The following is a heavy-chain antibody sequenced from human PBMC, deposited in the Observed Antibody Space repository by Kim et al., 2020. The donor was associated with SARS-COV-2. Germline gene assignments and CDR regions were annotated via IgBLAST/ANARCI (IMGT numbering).Heavy chain of an antibody. D-gene: IGHD6-6*01. Sequence: SETLSLTCTVSGGSISSGGYYWSWIRQHPGKGLEWIGYIYYSGSTYYNPSLKSRVTISVDTSKNQFSLKLSSVTAADTAVYYCATTSIAARPVNFDYWGQGTLVTVSS. CDR3: ATTSIAARPVNFDY. J-gene: IGHJ4*02. V-gene: IGHV4-31*03. CDR1: GGSISSGGYY. CDR2: IYYSGST.